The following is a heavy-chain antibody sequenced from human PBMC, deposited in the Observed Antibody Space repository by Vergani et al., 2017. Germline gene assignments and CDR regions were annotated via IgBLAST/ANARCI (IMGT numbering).Heavy chain of an antibody. J-gene: IGHJ5*02. CDR2: ISTSGGST. D-gene: IGHD4-17*01. CDR3: AKGKGMTTAYNWFDP. V-gene: IGHV3-23*01. CDR1: GFRFSNYA. Sequence: EVQLLESGGGLAQPGGSLRLSCAASGFRFSNYAMSWVRQAPGKGLEWGSAISTSGGSTYYADSVRGRFTISRDNAKNTLYLQMKSLRVEDTAIYYCAKGKGMTTAYNWFDPWGQGTLVTVSS.